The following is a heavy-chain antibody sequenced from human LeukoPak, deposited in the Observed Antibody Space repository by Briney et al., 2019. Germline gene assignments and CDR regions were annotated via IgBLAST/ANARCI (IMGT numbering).Heavy chain of an antibody. J-gene: IGHJ4*02. CDR1: GFTFSSYA. CDR2: ISGSGGST. CDR3: APPHHALRYFLGSVSWDY. V-gene: IGHV3-23*01. Sequence: GGSLRLSCAASGFTFSSYAMSWVRQAPGKGLEWLSSISGSGGSTYYADSGKGRFTSARDNSQNTLYLQLHSLSAEATAVHSCAPPHHALRYFLGSVSWDYWGQGTLVTVSS. D-gene: IGHD3-9*01.